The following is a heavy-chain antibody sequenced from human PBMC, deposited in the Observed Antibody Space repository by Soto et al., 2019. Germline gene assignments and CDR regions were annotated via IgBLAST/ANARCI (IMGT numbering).Heavy chain of an antibody. CDR2: IYYSGST. J-gene: IGHJ6*02. V-gene: IGHV4-39*01. CDR1: GGSISSSSYY. CDR3: ASQYYDFWSGYYLGMDV. Sequence: PSETLSLTCTVSGGSISSSSYYWGWIRQPPGKGLEWIGGIYYSGSTYYNPSLKSRVTISVDTSKNQFSLKLSSVTAADTAVYYCASQYYDFWSGYYLGMDVWGQGTTVTVSS. D-gene: IGHD3-3*01.